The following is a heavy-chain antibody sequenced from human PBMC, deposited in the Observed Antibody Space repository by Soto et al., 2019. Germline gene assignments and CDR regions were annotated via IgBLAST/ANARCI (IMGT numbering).Heavy chain of an antibody. CDR3: AKGGAVYGLLTHDY. J-gene: IGHJ4*02. V-gene: IGHV3-30*18. Sequence: GGSLRLSCAASGFTFSSYGMHWVRQAPGKGLEWVAVISYDGSNKYYTDSVKGRFAISRDNSRNILFLQMNSLTAEDTAVYYCAKGGAVYGLLTHDYWGQGTLVTVSS. CDR2: ISYDGSNK. CDR1: GFTFSSYG. D-gene: IGHD3-9*01.